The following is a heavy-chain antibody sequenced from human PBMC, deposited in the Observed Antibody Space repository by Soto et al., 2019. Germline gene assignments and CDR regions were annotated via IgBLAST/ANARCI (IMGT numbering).Heavy chain of an antibody. CDR2: ISGSGGST. CDR1: GFTFSSYA. Sequence: PGGSLRLSCAASGFTFSSYAMSWVRQAPGKGLEWVSAISGSGGSTYYADSVKGRFTISRDNSKNTLYLQMNSLRAEDTAVYYCAKIVDLSWNCGGMDVWGQGTTVTVSS. D-gene: IGHD1-7*01. V-gene: IGHV3-23*01. J-gene: IGHJ6*02. CDR3: AKIVDLSWNCGGMDV.